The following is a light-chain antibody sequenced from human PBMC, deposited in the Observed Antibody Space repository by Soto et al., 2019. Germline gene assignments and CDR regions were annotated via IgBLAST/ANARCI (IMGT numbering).Light chain of an antibody. J-gene: IGLJ2*01. CDR3: GTWDSSLSAGNVV. V-gene: IGLV1-51*01. CDR2: DNN. Sequence: QSVLKQPPSVSAAPGQKVTISCSGSSSNIGNNYVSWYQQLPGTAPKLLIYDNNKRPSGIPDRFSGSKSGTSATLGITGLQTGDEADYYCGTWDSSLSAGNVVFGGGTQLTVL. CDR1: SSNIGNNY.